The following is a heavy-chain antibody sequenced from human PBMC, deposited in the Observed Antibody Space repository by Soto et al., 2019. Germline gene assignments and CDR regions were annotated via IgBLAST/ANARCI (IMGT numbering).Heavy chain of an antibody. J-gene: IGHJ5*02. CDR2: IYYSGST. CDR3: AGSLITGTIHRLQTTRTFDP. D-gene: IGHD1-7*01. CDR1: GGSISSYY. V-gene: IGHV4-59*01. Sequence: PSETLSLTCTVSGGSISSYYWSWIRQPPGKGLEWIGYIYYSGSTNYNPSLKSRVTISVDTSKNQFSLKLSSVTAADTAVYYCAGSLITGTIHRLQTTRTFDPWGQGTLVTVSS.